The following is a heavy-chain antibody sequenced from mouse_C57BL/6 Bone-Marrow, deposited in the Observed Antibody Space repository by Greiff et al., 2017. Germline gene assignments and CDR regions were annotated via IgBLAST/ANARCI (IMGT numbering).Heavy chain of an antibody. CDR1: GYAFSSSW. J-gene: IGHJ4*01. CDR2: IYPGDGDT. V-gene: IGHV1-82*01. Sequence: QVQLKESGPELVKPGASVKISCKASGYAFSSSWMNWVKQRPGKGLEWIGRIYPGDGDTNYNGKFKGKATLTADKSSSTAYMQLSSLTSEDSAVYFCARRGMVTTRFAMDYWGQGTSVTVSS. CDR3: ARRGMVTTRFAMDY. D-gene: IGHD2-2*01.